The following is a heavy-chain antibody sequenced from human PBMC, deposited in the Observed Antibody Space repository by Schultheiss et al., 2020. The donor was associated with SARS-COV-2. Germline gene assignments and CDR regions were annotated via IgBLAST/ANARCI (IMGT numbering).Heavy chain of an antibody. J-gene: IGHJ4*02. CDR1: GGSFSGYY. CDR2: IYYSGST. V-gene: IGHV4-59*01. Sequence: SETLSLTCAVYGGSFSGYYWSWIRQPPGKGLEWIGYIYYSGSTNYNPSLKSRVTISVDTSKNQFSLKLSSVTAADTAVYYCARDGSSSAGGFDYWGQGTLVTVSS. CDR3: ARDGSSSAGGFDY. D-gene: IGHD6-6*01.